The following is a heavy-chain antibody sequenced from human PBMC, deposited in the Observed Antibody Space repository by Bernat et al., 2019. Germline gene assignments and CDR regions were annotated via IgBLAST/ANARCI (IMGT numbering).Heavy chain of an antibody. CDR1: GFTFSNAW. V-gene: IGHV3-15*01. Sequence: EVQLVESGGGLVKPGGSLRLSCAASGFTFSNAWMSWVRQAPGKGLEWVGRIKSKTDGGTTDYAAPVKGRFTISRDDSKNTLYLQMNSLRAEDTAVYYCAREQSPDYGDYADAFDIWGQGTMVTVSS. CDR2: IKSKTDGGTT. J-gene: IGHJ3*02. D-gene: IGHD4-17*01. CDR3: AREQSPDYGDYADAFDI.